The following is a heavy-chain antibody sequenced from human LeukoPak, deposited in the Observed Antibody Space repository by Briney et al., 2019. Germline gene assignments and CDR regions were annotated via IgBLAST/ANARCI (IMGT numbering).Heavy chain of an antibody. J-gene: IGHJ5*02. D-gene: IGHD2-2*01. CDR2: ISSSSSYI. CDR3: ASTFHEIVVVPADNWFDP. CDR1: GFTLSSYS. Sequence: PGGSLRLSCAASGFTLSSYSMNWVRQAPGKGLEWVSSISSSSSYIYYADSVKGRFTISRDNAKNSLYLQMNSLRAEDTAVYYCASTFHEIVVVPADNWFDPWGQGTLVTVSS. V-gene: IGHV3-21*01.